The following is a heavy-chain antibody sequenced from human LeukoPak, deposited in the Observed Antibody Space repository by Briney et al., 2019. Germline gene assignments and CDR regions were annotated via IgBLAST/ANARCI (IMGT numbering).Heavy chain of an antibody. D-gene: IGHD3-22*01. Sequence: SETLSLTCAVYGGSFSGYYWSWIRQPPGKGLEWIGEINHSGSTNYNPSLKSRVTISVDTSKNQFSLKLSSVTAADTAVYYCARKGYYDSSGDGVDYWGQGTLVTVSS. V-gene: IGHV4-34*01. CDR3: ARKGYYDSSGDGVDY. CDR2: INHSGST. J-gene: IGHJ4*02. CDR1: GGSFSGYY.